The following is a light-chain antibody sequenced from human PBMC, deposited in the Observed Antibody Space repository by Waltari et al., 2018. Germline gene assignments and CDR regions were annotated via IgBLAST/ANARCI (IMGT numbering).Light chain of an antibody. V-gene: IGKV3-15*01. CDR2: DIS. Sequence: EIVMTQSPATLSVSPGERATLSCRASQSIGSRLAWYQQKRGQAPRLLIYDISTRATGIPARFSGSGSGTEFTLTISSLQSEDSATYYGHQYSASHTFGQGTELEI. J-gene: IGKJ2*01. CDR1: QSIGSR. CDR3: HQYSASHT.